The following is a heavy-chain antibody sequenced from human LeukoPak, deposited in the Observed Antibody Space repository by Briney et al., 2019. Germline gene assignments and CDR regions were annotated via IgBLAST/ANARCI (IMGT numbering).Heavy chain of an antibody. D-gene: IGHD1-26*01. CDR2: IITIFGTS. Sequence: SVKVSCKASGDTFSSDAINWVRQAPGQGLERMRKIITIFGTSNYAQKFQDRVTITAGESTTTADMELSSLRSEDTAVYYCARDVGRHYFDYWGQGTLVTVSS. V-gene: IGHV1-69*13. CDR1: GDTFSSDA. CDR3: ARDVGRHYFDY. J-gene: IGHJ4*02.